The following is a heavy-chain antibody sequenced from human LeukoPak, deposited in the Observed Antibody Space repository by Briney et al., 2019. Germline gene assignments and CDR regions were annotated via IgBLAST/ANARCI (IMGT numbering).Heavy chain of an antibody. J-gene: IGHJ3*02. V-gene: IGHV3-21*01. CDR2: ISSSSSYI. CDR1: GFTFSSYS. D-gene: IGHD6-19*01. Sequence: GGSLRLSCAASGFTFSSYSMNWVRQAPGKGLEWVSSISSSSSYIYYADSVKGRFTISRDNAKNSLYLQMNSLRAEDTAVYYCARDSMYSSGWYPDAFDIWGQGTMVTVSS. CDR3: ARDSMYSSGWYPDAFDI.